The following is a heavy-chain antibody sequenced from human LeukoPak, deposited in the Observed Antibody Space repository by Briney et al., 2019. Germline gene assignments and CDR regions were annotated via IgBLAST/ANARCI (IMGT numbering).Heavy chain of an antibody. CDR2: FHDSEST. D-gene: IGHD1-26*01. CDR1: GGSNSNNY. V-gene: IGHV4-59*01. Sequence: SETLPLTCTVSGGSNSNNYWSWIRQPPGKGLEWIGHFHDSESTNYNPSLKSRVTISVDTSKNQFSLKLSSVTAADTAVYYCARGDPSGRPGIAFDYWGQGTLVTVSS. CDR3: ARGDPSGRPGIAFDY. J-gene: IGHJ4*02.